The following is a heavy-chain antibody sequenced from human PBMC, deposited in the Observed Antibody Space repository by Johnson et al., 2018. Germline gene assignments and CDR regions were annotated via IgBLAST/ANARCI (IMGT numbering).Heavy chain of an antibody. CDR1: GFIFGGYG. CDR2: ITNDGAQK. D-gene: IGHD3-3*01. J-gene: IGHJ3*01. CDR3: AKDWRWARFSYGFNV. V-gene: IGHV3-30*18. Sequence: VESVDSGGGXVQPGRSLRVSCGASGFIFGGYGMHWVRQAPGQGLAWGASITNDGAQKNYADSVKGSFTISRDNAKNTLSLQMNSLRTEDTAVYDGAKDWRWARFSYGFNVWGQGTMVTVSS.